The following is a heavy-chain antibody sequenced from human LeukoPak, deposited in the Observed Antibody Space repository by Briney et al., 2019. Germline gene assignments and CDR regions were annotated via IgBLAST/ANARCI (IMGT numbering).Heavy chain of an antibody. D-gene: IGHD2-2*01. CDR3: ARRYCSSTSCLIDY. V-gene: IGHV3-48*03. CDR1: GFTFSSYE. Sequence: PGGSLRLSCAASGFTFSSYEMNWVRQAPGKGLEWVSYISSSGTTIYYADSVKGRFTISRDNAKNSLYLQMNSLRAEDTAVYYCARRYCSSTSCLIDYWGQGTLVTGSS. CDR2: ISSSGTTI. J-gene: IGHJ4*02.